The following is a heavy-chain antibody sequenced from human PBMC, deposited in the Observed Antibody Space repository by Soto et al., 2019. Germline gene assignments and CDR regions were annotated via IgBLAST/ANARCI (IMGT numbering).Heavy chain of an antibody. Sequence: PEGSLRLSCAASGFTFSSYGVHWVRQAPGKGLEWVAVISYDGSNKYYADSVKGRFTISRDNSKNTLSLQMNSLRAEDTAVYYCAKGRREGAAADPFDYGGQGTLVTVSS. J-gene: IGHJ4*02. V-gene: IGHV3-30*18. CDR3: AKGRREGAAADPFDY. D-gene: IGHD6-13*01. CDR1: GFTFSSYG. CDR2: ISYDGSNK.